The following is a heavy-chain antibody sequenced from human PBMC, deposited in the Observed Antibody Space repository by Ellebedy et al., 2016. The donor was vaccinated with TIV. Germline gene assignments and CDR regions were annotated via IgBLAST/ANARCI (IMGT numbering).Heavy chain of an antibody. CDR2: IRYDGGHR. Sequence: GESLKISCAASGFTFSSHDMHWVRQAPGNGLEWVALIRYDGGHRYYADSVKGRFTISRDNLKNALYLQMNSLRTEDTAVYYCARDLGYGWFDPWGQGTLVTVSS. CDR1: GFTFSSHD. V-gene: IGHV3-30*02. CDR3: ARDLGYGWFDP. J-gene: IGHJ5*02. D-gene: IGHD3-16*01.